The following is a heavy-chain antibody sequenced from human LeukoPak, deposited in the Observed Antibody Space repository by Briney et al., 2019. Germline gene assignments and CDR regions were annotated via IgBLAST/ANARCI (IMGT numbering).Heavy chain of an antibody. V-gene: IGHV1-2*06. Sequence: ASVKVSCKASGYTFTGYYMHWVRQAPGQGLEWRGRINPNSGGTNYAQKFQGRVTMTRDTSISTAYMELSRLRSDDTAVYYCATDIVVVPAATGGGGYWGQGTLVTVSS. J-gene: IGHJ4*02. D-gene: IGHD2-2*01. CDR3: ATDIVVVPAATGGGGY. CDR1: GYTFTGYY. CDR2: INPNSGGT.